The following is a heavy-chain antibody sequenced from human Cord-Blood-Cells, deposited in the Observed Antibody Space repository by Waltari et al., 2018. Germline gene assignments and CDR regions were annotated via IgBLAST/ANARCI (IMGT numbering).Heavy chain of an antibody. CDR1: GGTFSSYS. CDR2: IIPIFGTA. V-gene: IGHV1-69*01. Sequence: VQLVQSGAEVKKPGSSVTVSCKASGGTFSSYSLSWLRPAPGQGLEWMGGIIPIFGTANYAQKFQGRVTITADESTSTAYMELSSLRSEDTAVYYCARGPSSSPVRYGMDVWGQGTTVTVSS. J-gene: IGHJ6*02. CDR3: ARGPSSSPVRYGMDV. D-gene: IGHD6-6*01.